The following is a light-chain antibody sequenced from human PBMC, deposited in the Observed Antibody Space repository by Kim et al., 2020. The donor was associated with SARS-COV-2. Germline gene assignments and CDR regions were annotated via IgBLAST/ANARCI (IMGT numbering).Light chain of an antibody. J-gene: IGLJ3*02. CDR2: GKN. CDR1: SLRSYY. CDR3: NSRDSSGNPR. Sequence: SSELTQDPAVSVALGQTVRITCQGDSLRSYYASWYQQKPGQAPVLVIYGKNNRPSGIPDRFSGSSSGNTASLTITGAQAEDEADYYCNSRDSSGNPRFGGGTQLTVL. V-gene: IGLV3-19*01.